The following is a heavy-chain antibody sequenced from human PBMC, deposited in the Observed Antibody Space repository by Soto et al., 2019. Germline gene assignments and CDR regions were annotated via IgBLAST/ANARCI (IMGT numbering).Heavy chain of an antibody. J-gene: IGHJ5*02. Sequence: SETLSLTCTVSGGSISSGDYYWSWIRQPPGMGLEWIGYIYYSRSTYYNPSLKSRVTISVDTSKNQFSLKLSSVTAADTAVYYCARGRWKRVTTFRLSWFDPWGQGTLVTVSS. CDR3: ARGRWKRVTTFRLSWFDP. V-gene: IGHV4-30-4*01. D-gene: IGHD3-16*01. CDR1: GGSISSGDYY. CDR2: IYYSRST.